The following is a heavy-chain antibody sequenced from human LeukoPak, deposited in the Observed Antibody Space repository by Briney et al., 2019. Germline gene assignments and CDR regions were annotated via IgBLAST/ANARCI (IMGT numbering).Heavy chain of an antibody. D-gene: IGHD3-3*01. CDR3: AKERHQLLFSFWSGGWYFDL. CDR1: GFTFSSYG. J-gene: IGHJ2*01. CDR2: IRYDGSNK. V-gene: IGHV3-30*02. Sequence: GGSLRLSCAASGFTFSSYGMHWVRQAPGKGLEWVAFIRYDGSNKYYADSVKGRFTISRDNSKNTLYLQMNSLRAEDTAVYYCAKERHQLLFSFWSGGWYFDLWGRGTLVTVSS.